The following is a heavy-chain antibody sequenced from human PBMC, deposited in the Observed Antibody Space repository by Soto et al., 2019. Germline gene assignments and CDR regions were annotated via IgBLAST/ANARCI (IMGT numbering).Heavy chain of an antibody. J-gene: IGHJ3*02. CDR1: GYSFTSYW. CDR3: ARPGYCSGGSCPNAFDI. CDR2: IDPSDSYT. Sequence: GESLKISCKGSGYSFTSYWISWVRQMPGKGLEWMGRIDPSDSYTNYSPYFQGHVTISADKSISTAYLQWSSLKASDTAMYYCARPGYCSGGSCPNAFDIWGQGTMVTVSS. D-gene: IGHD2-15*01. V-gene: IGHV5-10-1*01.